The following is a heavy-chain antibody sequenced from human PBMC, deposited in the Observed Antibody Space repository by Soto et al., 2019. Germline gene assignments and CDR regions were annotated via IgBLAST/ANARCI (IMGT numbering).Heavy chain of an antibody. D-gene: IGHD3-22*01. J-gene: IGHJ4*02. V-gene: IGHV3-23*01. CDR2: IYGSGDDA. Sequence: GGSLRLSCAASGFTFRTYTMNWVRQAPGKGLEWVSGIYGSGDDAFYADSVKGRFTISRDNSGNTVYLQMNSLRVEDTAVYYCAKDEGLDYYDSSGYQDYWGQGTLVTVSS. CDR3: AKDEGLDYYDSSGYQDY. CDR1: GFTFRTYT.